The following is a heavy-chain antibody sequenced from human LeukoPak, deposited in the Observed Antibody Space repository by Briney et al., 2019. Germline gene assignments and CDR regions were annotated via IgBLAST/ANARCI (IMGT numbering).Heavy chain of an antibody. CDR2: ISCDGSNK. J-gene: IGHJ3*02. V-gene: IGHV3-30*04. CDR1: GFTFSSYA. CDR3: ARAYYYGSGYAFDI. D-gene: IGHD3-10*01. Sequence: GGSLRLSCAASGFTFSSYAMHWVRQAPGKGLEWVAVISCDGSNKYYADSVKGRFTISRDNSKNTLYLQMNSLRAEDTAVYYCARAYYYGSGYAFDIWGQGTMVTVSS.